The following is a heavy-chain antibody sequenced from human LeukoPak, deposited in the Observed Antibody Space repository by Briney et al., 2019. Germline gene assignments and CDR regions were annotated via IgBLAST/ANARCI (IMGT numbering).Heavy chain of an antibody. CDR3: ARHREKSSYYGVDWFDP. D-gene: IGHD2-2*01. CDR2: IYFTGTGST. J-gene: IGHJ5*02. Sequence: PSETLSLTCTVADGSISPYYWSWIRQPPGRGLEWIGYIYFTGTGSTNYSPSLKSRVTISVDTSKNQFSLKLSSVTAADTAVYYCARHREKSSYYGVDWFDPWGQGALVTVSS. CDR1: DGSISPYY. V-gene: IGHV4-59*08.